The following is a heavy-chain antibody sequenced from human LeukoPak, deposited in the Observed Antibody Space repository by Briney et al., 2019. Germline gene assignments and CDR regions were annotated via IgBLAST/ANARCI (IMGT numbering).Heavy chain of an antibody. V-gene: IGHV3-7*01. Sequence: AGGSLRLSCVASGFTFSSFWMTWVRQTPGKGLEWLANIKQDGSEKYYVDSVKGRFTISRDNAKNSLYLQMNSLRAEDTALYYCARKRPNYFDYWGQGTLVTVSS. CDR2: IKQDGSEK. J-gene: IGHJ4*02. CDR1: GFTFSSFW. CDR3: ARKRPNYFDY.